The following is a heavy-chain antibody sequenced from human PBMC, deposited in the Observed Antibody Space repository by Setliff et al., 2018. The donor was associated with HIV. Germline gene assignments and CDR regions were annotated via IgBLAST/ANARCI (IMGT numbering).Heavy chain of an antibody. D-gene: IGHD3-3*01. CDR1: GGSIRSHY. J-gene: IGHJ4*02. CDR2: VYYRAKTGANT. V-gene: IGHV4-59*11. CDR3: ARDVAPPLAGDVWSGNGL. Sequence: PSETLSLTCSVSGGSIRSHYWSWIRQAPGKGLQWIGNVYYRAKTGANTDHNPSLRSRISISLDVSKNQLSLRLRSVTAADTAIYYCARDVAPPLAGDVWSGNGLWGQGTQVTVSS.